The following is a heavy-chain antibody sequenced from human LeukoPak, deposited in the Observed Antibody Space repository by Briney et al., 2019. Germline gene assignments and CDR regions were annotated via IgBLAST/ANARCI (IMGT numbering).Heavy chain of an antibody. V-gene: IGHV1-8*03. CDR3: ARGGYDFWSGYDWFDP. J-gene: IGHJ5*02. D-gene: IGHD3-3*01. Sequence: ASVKVSCKASGYTFTSYDINWVRQATGQGLEWMGWMNPNSGNTGYAQKFQGRVTITRNTSISTAYMELSSLRPEDTAVYYCARGGYDFWSGYDWFDPWGQGTLVTVSS. CDR1: GYTFTSYD. CDR2: MNPNSGNT.